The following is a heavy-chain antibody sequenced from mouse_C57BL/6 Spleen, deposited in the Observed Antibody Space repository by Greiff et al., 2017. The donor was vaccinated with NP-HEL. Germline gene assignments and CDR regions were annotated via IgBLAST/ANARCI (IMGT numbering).Heavy chain of an antibody. CDR3: ARYWSKDYAMDY. Sequence: QVQLQQPGAELVMPGASVKLSCKASGYTFTSYWMHWVKQRPGQGLEWIGEIDPSDSYTNYNQKFKGKSTLTVDKSSSTAYMQLSSLTSEDSAVYYGARYWSKDYAMDYWGQGTSVTVSS. CDR1: GYTFTSYW. V-gene: IGHV1-69*01. J-gene: IGHJ4*01. D-gene: IGHD1-3*01. CDR2: IDPSDSYT.